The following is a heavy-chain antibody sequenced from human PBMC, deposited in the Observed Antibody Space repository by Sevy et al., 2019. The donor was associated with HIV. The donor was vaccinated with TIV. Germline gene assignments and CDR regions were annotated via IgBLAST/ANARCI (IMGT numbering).Heavy chain of an antibody. CDR1: GVSISSGSW. Sequence: SETLSLTCAVSGVSISSGSWWTWVRQPPGKGLEWIGEIYHTGSTNYDPSLKSRVTISVDASKNQFSLKLSSVTAADTAVYYCARVGEQLGPAGAPYGMDVWGQGTTVTVSS. V-gene: IGHV4-4*02. CDR3: ARVGEQLGPAGAPYGMDV. D-gene: IGHD6-6*01. CDR2: IYHTGST. J-gene: IGHJ6*02.